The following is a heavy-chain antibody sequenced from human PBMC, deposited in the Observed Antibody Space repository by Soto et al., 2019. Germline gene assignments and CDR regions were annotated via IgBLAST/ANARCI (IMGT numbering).Heavy chain of an antibody. D-gene: IGHD2-21*02. J-gene: IGHJ4*02. CDR3: ATVTAYCGGDYSSWAYEPFDY. Sequence: ASVKVSCKASGYTFTSYYIHWGRQAPGQGLEWLGIINSSGGSTSYAQKFQGRVTMTRDTPTITVYMDLSSLRSEDTAVYYCATVTAYCGGDYSSWAYEPFDYWGQGTLVTVSS. CDR2: INSSGGST. CDR1: GYTFTSYY. V-gene: IGHV1-46*01.